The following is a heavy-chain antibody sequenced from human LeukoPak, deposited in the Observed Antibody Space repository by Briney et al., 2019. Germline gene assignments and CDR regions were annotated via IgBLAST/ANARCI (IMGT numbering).Heavy chain of an antibody. CDR2: INHSGST. J-gene: IGHJ6*03. Sequence: SETPSLTCTVSGGSISSYYWSWIRQPPGKGLEWIGEINHSGSTNYNPSLKSRVTISVDTSKNQFSLKLSSVTAADTAVYYCARRSRGGYYYYYYYMDVWGKGTTVTISS. CDR3: ARRSRGGYYYYYYYMDV. V-gene: IGHV4-34*01. D-gene: IGHD3-16*01. CDR1: GGSISSYY.